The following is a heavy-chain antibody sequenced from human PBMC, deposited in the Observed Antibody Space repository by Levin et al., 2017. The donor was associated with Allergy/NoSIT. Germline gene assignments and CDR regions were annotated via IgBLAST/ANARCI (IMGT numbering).Heavy chain of an antibody. V-gene: IGHV6-1*01. CDR2: TYYRSKWHN. CDR1: GDRVSSNTAA. CDR3: ARDPGDDQGSDS. Sequence: SQTLSLTCAISGDRVSSNTAAWNWIRQSPSRGLEWLGRTYYRSKWHNDYAASVRSRIAVNPDTSKNQFSLHLNSVTPEDTAMYYCARDPGDDQGSDSWGQGTLVTVSS. D-gene: IGHD2-21*01. J-gene: IGHJ5*02.